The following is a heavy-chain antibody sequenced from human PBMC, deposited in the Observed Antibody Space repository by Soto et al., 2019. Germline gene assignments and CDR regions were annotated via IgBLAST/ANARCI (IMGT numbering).Heavy chain of an antibody. V-gene: IGHV4-59*01. CDR3: ARAPPAYEDYAYYNNGLDV. J-gene: IGHJ6*02. D-gene: IGHD4-17*01. Sequence: QVQLQESGPGLVKASETLSLTCTVSGGSIISYYWNWIRQPPGKGLEWIGFTYYTGSTNYNTSLTGRVTISVDTSKNQFSLRLTSVTAADTAVYYCARAPPAYEDYAYYNNGLDVWGQGTTVTVSS. CDR1: GGSIISYY. CDR2: TYYTGST.